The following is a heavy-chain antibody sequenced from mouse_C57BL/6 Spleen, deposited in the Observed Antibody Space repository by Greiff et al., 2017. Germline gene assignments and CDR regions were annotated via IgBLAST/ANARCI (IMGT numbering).Heavy chain of an antibody. J-gene: IGHJ2*01. D-gene: IGHD1-1*01. CDR3: ARGLEGITTETRYFDY. Sequence: EVQLQQSGPALVQPGASVKISCKASCYSFPDSNMNWLKQSNGKSLEWIGVINPNYGTTSYNQKFKGKATLTVDQSSSTAYMQLNSLTSEDSAVYYCARGLEGITTETRYFDYWGQGNTRTVS. V-gene: IGHV1-39*01. CDR1: CYSFPDSN. CDR2: INPNYGTT.